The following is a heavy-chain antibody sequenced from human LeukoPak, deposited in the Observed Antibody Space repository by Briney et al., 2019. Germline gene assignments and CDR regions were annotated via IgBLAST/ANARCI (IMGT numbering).Heavy chain of an antibody. D-gene: IGHD3-9*01. V-gene: IGHV3-33*01. J-gene: IGHJ6*02. CDR1: EXTFSSFG. Sequence: PGGSLRLSCAASEXTFSSFGMHWVRQAPGKGLESVAVIWYDGSKKYYADSVKGRFTISRDNSKNTLYLQMSSLRGEDTSVYYCARVANITTFGMDVWGQGTTVTVSS. CDR3: ARVANITTFGMDV. CDR2: IWYDGSKK.